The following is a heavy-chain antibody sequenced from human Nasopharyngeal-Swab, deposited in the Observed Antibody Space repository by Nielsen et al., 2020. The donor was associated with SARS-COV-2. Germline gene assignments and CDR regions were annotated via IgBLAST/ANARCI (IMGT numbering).Heavy chain of an antibody. CDR2: INPSGGST. CDR1: GYTFTSYY. Sequence: ASVKVSCKASGYTFTSYYMHWVRQAPGQGLEWMGIINPSGGSTSYAQKFQGRVTMTRDTSTSTVYMELSSLRSEDTAVYYCARFLRAAAGTFGPYFDYWGQGTLVTVSS. CDR3: ARFLRAAAGTFGPYFDY. V-gene: IGHV1-46*01. D-gene: IGHD6-13*01. J-gene: IGHJ4*02.